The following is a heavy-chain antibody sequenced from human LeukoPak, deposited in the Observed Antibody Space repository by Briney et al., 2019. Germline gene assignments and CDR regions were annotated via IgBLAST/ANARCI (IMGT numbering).Heavy chain of an antibody. J-gene: IGHJ4*02. D-gene: IGHD2/OR15-2a*01. Sequence: KSGGSLRLSCAASGFTFSTYSMIWVRQAPGKGLEWVSFISSSSSYIYYGDSVKGRFTISRDNAKNSLYLQMNSLRVEDTAVYYCARESRVLNRESFDYWGQGTLVTVSS. CDR2: ISSSSSYI. CDR3: ARESRVLNRESFDY. V-gene: IGHV3-21*01. CDR1: GFTFSTYS.